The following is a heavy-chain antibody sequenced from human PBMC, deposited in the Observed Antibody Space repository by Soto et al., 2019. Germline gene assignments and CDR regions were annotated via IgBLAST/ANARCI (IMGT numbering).Heavy chain of an antibody. V-gene: IGHV1-18*01. Sequence: GASVEVSCKASGYTFTSYGISWVRQAPGQGLEWMGWISVYNGNTNYPQKLQGRVTMTTDTSTGTAYMELRSLQSDDTAVYYCAKTGLVQEYYFDYWGQGTPVTVSS. CDR3: AKTGLVQEYYFDY. CDR2: ISVYNGNT. D-gene: IGHD1-26*01. CDR1: GYTFTSYG. J-gene: IGHJ4*02.